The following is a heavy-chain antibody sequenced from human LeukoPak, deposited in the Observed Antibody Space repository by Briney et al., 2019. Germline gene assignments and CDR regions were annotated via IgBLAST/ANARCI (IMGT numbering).Heavy chain of an antibody. CDR3: ARHFRGYYGSGELSWFDP. D-gene: IGHD3-10*01. CDR2: IYYSGST. V-gene: IGHV4-39*01. J-gene: IGHJ5*02. CDR1: GGSISSSSYY. Sequence: SETLSLTCTVSGGSISSSSYYWGWIRQPPGKRLEWIGSIYYSGSTYYNPSLKSRVTISVDTSKNQFSLKLSSVTAADTAVYYCARHFRGYYGSGELSWFDPWGQGTLVTVSS.